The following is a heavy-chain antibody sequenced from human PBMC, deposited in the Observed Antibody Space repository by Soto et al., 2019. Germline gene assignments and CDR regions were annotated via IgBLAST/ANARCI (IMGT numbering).Heavy chain of an antibody. CDR1: GFTFSSYG. J-gene: IGHJ4*02. D-gene: IGHD3-22*01. V-gene: IGHV3-33*01. CDR3: ARDGDSSGHYSQFDY. CDR2: MWSDGSNK. Sequence: GGSLRLSCAASGFTFSSYGMHWVRQAPGKGLEWVAVMWSDGSNKYYADSVEGRFTISRDNSKNTLYLQMNSLRAEDTAVYYCARDGDSSGHYSQFDYWGQGTLVTVSS.